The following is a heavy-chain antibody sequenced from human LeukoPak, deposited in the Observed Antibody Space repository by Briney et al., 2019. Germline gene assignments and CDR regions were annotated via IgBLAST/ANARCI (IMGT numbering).Heavy chain of an antibody. CDR3: ARIKRITMVRGTRGAFDI. CDR1: GGSISSYY. CDR2: IYYSGST. Sequence: MSSETLSLTCTVSGGSISSYYWSWIRQPPGKGLEWIGYIYYSGSTSYNPSLKSRVTISVDTSKNQFSLKLSSVTAADTAVYYCARIKRITMVRGTRGAFDIWGQGTMVTVSS. V-gene: IGHV4-59*12. J-gene: IGHJ3*02. D-gene: IGHD3-10*01.